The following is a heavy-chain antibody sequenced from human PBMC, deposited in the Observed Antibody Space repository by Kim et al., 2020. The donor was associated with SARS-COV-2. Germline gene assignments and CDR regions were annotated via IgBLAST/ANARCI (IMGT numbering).Heavy chain of an antibody. Sequence: GGSLRLSCAASGFTFSNAWMSWVRQAPGKGLEWVGRIKSKTDGGTTDYAAPVKGRFTISRDDSKNTLYLQMNSLKTEDTAVYYCYCSGDFWSGYPARNWFDPWGQGTLVTVSS. CDR3: YCSGDFWSGYPARNWFDP. D-gene: IGHD3-3*01. J-gene: IGHJ5*02. CDR2: IKSKTDGGTT. CDR1: GFTFSNAW. V-gene: IGHV3-15*01.